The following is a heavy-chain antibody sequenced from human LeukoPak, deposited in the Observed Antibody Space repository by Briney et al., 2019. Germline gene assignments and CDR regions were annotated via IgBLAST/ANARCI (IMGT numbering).Heavy chain of an antibody. CDR2: IYYTGST. CDR3: ARLGYCSGGSCYFDF. J-gene: IGHJ4*02. Sequence: SETLSLTCTVSGDPISSSSYYWGWIRQPPGKGLEWIGSIYYTGSTYYNPSLQSRVTISVDTSENQFSLKLTSVTAADTAVYYCARLGYCSGGSCYFDFWGQGTLVPVSS. V-gene: IGHV4-39*01. D-gene: IGHD2-15*01. CDR1: GDPISSSSYY.